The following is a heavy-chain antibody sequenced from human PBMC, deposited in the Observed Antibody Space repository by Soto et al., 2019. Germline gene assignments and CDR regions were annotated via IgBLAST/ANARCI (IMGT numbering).Heavy chain of an antibody. CDR3: ARDHEERTSHSGWYDY. CDR1: GYTFTSYG. J-gene: IGHJ4*02. V-gene: IGHV1-18*01. D-gene: IGHD6-19*01. Sequence: ASVKVSCKASGYTFTSYGISWVRQAPGQGLEWMGWISAYNGNTNYAQKLQGRVTMTTDTSTSTAYMELRSLRSDDTDVNYCARDHEERTSHSGWYDYWGQGTLVTVS. CDR2: ISAYNGNT.